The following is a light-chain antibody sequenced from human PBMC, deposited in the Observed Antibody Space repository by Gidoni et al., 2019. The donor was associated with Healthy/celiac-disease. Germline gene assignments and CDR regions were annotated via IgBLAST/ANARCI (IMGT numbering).Light chain of an antibody. J-gene: IGKJ2*01. CDR1: QGISNS. V-gene: IGKV1-NL1*01. CDR3: QQYSRTLVT. Sequence: DIQMTQSPSSLSASVGDRVTITCRASQGISNSLAWYQQKPGKAPKLLLYAASRLESGVPSRFSGSGSGTYYTLTISSLQPEDFATYYFQQYSRTLVTFGQGTKLEIK. CDR2: AAS.